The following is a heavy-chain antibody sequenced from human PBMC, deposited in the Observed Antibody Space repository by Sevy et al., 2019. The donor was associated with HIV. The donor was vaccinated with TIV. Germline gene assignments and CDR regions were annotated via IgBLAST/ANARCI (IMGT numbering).Heavy chain of an antibody. J-gene: IGHJ4*02. CDR2: FNHSGST. Sequence: SETLSLTCAVYGGSFSGYYWSWIRQPPGKGLEWIGEFNHSGSTNYNPSLKSRVTISVDTSKNQFSLKLSSVTAADTAVYYCAREEYCSSTSCYHMDYWGQGTLVTVSS. CDR1: GGSFSGYY. V-gene: IGHV4-34*01. CDR3: AREEYCSSTSCYHMDY. D-gene: IGHD2-2*01.